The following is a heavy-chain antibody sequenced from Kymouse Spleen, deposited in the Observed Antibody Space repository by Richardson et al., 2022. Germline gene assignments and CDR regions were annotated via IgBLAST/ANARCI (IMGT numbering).Heavy chain of an antibody. V-gene: IGHV3-74*01. CDR2: INSDGSST. Sequence: EVQLVESGGGLVQPGGSLRLSCAASGFTFSSYWMHWVRQAPGKGLVWVSRINSDGSSTSYADSVKGRFTISRDNAKNTLYLQMNSLRAEDTAVYYCARDHVAGGGYYYYYGMDVWGQGTTVTVSS. J-gene: IGHJ6*02. CDR1: GFTFSSYW. D-gene: IGHD6-19*01. CDR3: ARDHVAGGGYYYYYGMDV.